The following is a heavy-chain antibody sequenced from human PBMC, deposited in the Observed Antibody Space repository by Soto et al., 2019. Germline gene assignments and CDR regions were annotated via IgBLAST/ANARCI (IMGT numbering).Heavy chain of an antibody. CDR3: ARGGGIVVVPAGFGP. V-gene: IGHV4-59*01. J-gene: IGHJ5*02. Sequence: SGTLSLTLDVSGGPFSSYHWSWIRPPPGKGLEWIGYIYYSGRTKYNPSLKSRVTISVDTAKNQFSLKLSSVTAADTAVYYCARGGGIVVVPAGFGPWGQGTLVTVSP. D-gene: IGHD2-2*01. CDR2: IYYSGRT. CDR1: GGPFSSYH.